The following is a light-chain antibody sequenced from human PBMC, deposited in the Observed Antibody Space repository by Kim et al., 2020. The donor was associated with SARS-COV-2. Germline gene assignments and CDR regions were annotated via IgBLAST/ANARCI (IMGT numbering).Light chain of an antibody. Sequence: ETLMTQSPATLSVSPGERATLSCRASQSVSTNLAWYQRKPGQAPRLLMYGASTRATGIPASFSGSGSGTEFTLTISSLQSEDFAIYYCQQYDNWPHTFGQGTKLEI. CDR1: QSVSTN. CDR3: QQYDNWPHT. CDR2: GAS. J-gene: IGKJ2*01. V-gene: IGKV3-15*01.